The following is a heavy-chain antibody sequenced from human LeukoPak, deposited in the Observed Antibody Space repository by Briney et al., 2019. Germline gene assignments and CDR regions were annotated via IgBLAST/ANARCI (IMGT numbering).Heavy chain of an antibody. Sequence: PGGSLRLSCAASGFTFSTYAISWVRQAPGKGLEWVALIWYDGNNKYYADSVKGRFTISRDNSKNTLYLQLNSLRAEDTAVYYCARQHCSGGDCYFFDWGQGTLVTVSS. CDR3: ARQHCSGGDCYFFD. CDR1: GFTFSTYA. CDR2: IWYDGNNK. D-gene: IGHD2-15*01. J-gene: IGHJ4*02. V-gene: IGHV3-33*08.